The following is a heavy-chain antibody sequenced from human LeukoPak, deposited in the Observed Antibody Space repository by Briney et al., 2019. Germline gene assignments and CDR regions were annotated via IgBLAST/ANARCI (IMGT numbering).Heavy chain of an antibody. Sequence: PGRSLRLSCAASGFTFSSYGMHXXRQAPGKGLEWVAVISYDGSNKYYADSVKGRFTISRDNSKNTLYLQMNSLRAEDTAVYYCAKTPLGSSPFDYWGQGTLVTVSS. V-gene: IGHV3-30*18. CDR1: GFTFSSYG. D-gene: IGHD1-26*01. J-gene: IGHJ4*02. CDR2: ISYDGSNK. CDR3: AKTPLGSSPFDY.